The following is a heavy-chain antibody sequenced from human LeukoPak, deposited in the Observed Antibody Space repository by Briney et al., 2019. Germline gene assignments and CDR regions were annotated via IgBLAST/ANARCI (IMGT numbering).Heavy chain of an antibody. V-gene: IGHV4-39*01. CDR3: ARQPVVNRGAVASNFDY. J-gene: IGHJ4*02. D-gene: IGHD6-19*01. CDR1: GGLISSSTTYY. Sequence: SETLSLTCSVSGGLISSSTTYYWAWIRHPPGKGLEWIGSIYFNGITYYHASLESPVTVSVDTYNNHFSLRLTSLSAADTAVYYCARQPVVNRGAVASNFDYWGQGTLVTVSS. CDR2: IYFNGIT.